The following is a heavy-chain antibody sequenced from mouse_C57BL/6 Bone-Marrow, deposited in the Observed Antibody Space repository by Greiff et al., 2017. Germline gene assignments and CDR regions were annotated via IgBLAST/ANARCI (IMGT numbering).Heavy chain of an antibody. J-gene: IGHJ3*01. CDR1: GYTFTSYW. Sequence: VQLQQPGAELVKPGASVKLSCKASGYTFTSYWMHWVKQRPGQGLEWIGMIHPNSGSTNYNEKFKSKATLTVDKSSSTAYMQLSSLTSEDSAVYYCAISYDYGAGFAYWGQGTLVTVSA. V-gene: IGHV1-64*01. CDR3: AISYDYGAGFAY. D-gene: IGHD2-4*01. CDR2: IHPNSGST.